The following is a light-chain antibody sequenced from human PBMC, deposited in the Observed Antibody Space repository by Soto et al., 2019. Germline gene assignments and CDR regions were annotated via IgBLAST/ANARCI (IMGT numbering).Light chain of an antibody. CDR3: QQYGSSPGLFT. Sequence: VVLTQSPGTLSLSPGERATLSCRASQSISSNYLAWYQQRPGQAPRLLIYGASIKATGISDRFSGSGSGTDFTLTISRLESEDFAVYYCQQYGSSPGLFTFGPGTEVDVK. V-gene: IGKV3-20*01. CDR2: GAS. J-gene: IGKJ3*01. CDR1: QSISSNY.